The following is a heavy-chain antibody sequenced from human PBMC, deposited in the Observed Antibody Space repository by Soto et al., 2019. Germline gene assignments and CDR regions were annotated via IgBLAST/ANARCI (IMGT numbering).Heavy chain of an antibody. V-gene: IGHV4-34*01. CDR2: INHSGST. Sequence: PSETLSLTCAVYGGSFSGYYWSWIRQPPGKGLEWIGEINHSGSTNYNPSLKSRVTISVDTSKNQFSLKLSSVTAADTAVYYCARGGVWYYFDYWGQGTLVTVSS. CDR3: ARGGVWYYFDY. CDR1: GGSFSGYY. J-gene: IGHJ4*02. D-gene: IGHD3-10*01.